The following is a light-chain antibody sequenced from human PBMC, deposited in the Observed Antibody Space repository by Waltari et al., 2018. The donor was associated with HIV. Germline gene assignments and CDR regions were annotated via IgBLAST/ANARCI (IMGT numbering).Light chain of an antibody. CDR2: TAS. CDR1: QSISSW. CDR3: QQFNNYSPIT. J-gene: IGKJ5*01. Sequence: TLSASVGDRVTITCWASQSISSWLAWYQQKPGKAPKLLIYTASTLESGVPSRFSGSGSGTEFTLTISSLQPDDFATYYCQQFNNYSPITFGQGTRLEIK. V-gene: IGKV1-5*03.